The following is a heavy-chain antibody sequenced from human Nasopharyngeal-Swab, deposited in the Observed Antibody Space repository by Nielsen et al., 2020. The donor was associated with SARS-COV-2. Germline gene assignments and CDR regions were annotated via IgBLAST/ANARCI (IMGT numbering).Heavy chain of an antibody. CDR3: AIETQDYYYYYYGMDV. CDR1: GYTINGYY. CDR2: INPNSGGT. V-gene: IGHV1-2*06. Sequence: ASVKVCCKASGYTINGYYRHWERQARGQGREWMGRINPNSGGTNYAQKFQGRVTMTRDTSISTAYMELSSLRSDDTAVYYCAIETQDYYYYYYGMDVWGQGTTVTVSS. J-gene: IGHJ6*02.